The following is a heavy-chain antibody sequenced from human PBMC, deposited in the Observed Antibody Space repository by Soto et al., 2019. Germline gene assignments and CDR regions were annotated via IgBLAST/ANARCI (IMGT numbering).Heavy chain of an antibody. Sequence: ASVKVSCKTSGGTFNTHAISWVRQAPGHGFEWMGGIVPIYGIPSHAQKFQGRVTITADEPTTTVYMELSSLRSDDTAVYYCARGPKWNARYYYYGMDVWGQGTTVTVS. V-gene: IGHV1-69*13. CDR2: IVPIYGIP. D-gene: IGHD1-1*01. CDR3: ARGPKWNARYYYYGMDV. J-gene: IGHJ6*02. CDR1: GGTFNTHA.